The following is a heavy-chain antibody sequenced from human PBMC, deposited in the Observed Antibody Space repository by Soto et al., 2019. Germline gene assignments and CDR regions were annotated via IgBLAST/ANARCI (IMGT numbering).Heavy chain of an antibody. CDR2: ISAYNGNT. CDR1: GYTFTSYG. Sequence: ASVKVSCKASGYTFTSYGISWVRQAPGQGLEWMGWISAYNGNTNYAQKLQGRVTMTTDTSTSTAYMELRSLRSDDTAVYYCARDISRIRRSPPIKTDYRGPGTLVTVFS. J-gene: IGHJ4*02. CDR3: ARDISRIRRSPPIKTDY. D-gene: IGHD3-3*02. V-gene: IGHV1-18*01.